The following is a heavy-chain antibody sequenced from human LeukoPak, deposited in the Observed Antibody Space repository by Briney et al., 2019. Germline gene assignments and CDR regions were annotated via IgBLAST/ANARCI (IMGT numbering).Heavy chain of an antibody. CDR2: ISAYNGYT. D-gene: IGHD4-17*01. CDR3: ARNTDYGDYLNWFDP. V-gene: IGHV1-18*01. CDR1: GYTFTSYG. Sequence: ASVKVSCKASGYTFTSYGISWVRQAPGQGLEWMGWISAYNGYTNYAQKLQGRVTMITDTSTSTAYMELRSLRSDDTAVYYCARNTDYGDYLNWFDPWGQGTLVTVSS. J-gene: IGHJ5*02.